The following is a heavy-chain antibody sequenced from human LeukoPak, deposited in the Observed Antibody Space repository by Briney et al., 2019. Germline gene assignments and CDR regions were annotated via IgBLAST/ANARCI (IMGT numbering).Heavy chain of an antibody. CDR2: INHSGST. J-gene: IGHJ5*02. CDR1: GGSFSGYY. CDR3: ARRRPTYILRYFDPNNWFDP. Sequence: SETLSLTCAVYGGSFSGYYWSWIRQPPGKGLEWIGEINHSGSTNYNPSLKSRVTISVDTSKNQFSLELSSVTAADTAVYCCARRRPTYILRYFDPNNWFDPWGQGTLVTVSS. D-gene: IGHD3-9*01. V-gene: IGHV4-34*01.